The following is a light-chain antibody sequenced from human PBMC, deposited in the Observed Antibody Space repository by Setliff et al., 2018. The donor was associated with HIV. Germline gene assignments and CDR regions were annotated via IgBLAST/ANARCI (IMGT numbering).Light chain of an antibody. CDR2: DVT. J-gene: IGLJ1*01. Sequence: QSALAQPRSVSGSPGQSVTIPCTGTSSDVGSYNYVTWYQQHPGKVPKLMIYDVTRRPSGVPDRFSGSGSGNTASLTIPGLQAEDEADYYCSSFAGRLHVFGTGTKVTVL. CDR3: SSFAGRLHV. CDR1: SSDVGSYNY. V-gene: IGLV2-11*01.